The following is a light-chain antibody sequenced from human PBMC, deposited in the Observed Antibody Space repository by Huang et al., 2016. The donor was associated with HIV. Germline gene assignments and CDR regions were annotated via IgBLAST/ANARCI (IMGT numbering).Light chain of an antibody. V-gene: IGKV1-5*03. J-gene: IGKJ1*01. CDR3: QYGET. Sequence: DIQLTQSPSTLSASVGDRLTTTCRASQNISSWLAWYQQKTGKAPKLLIYKLSSLESGVPSRFSGSGSGTKFTLTINSLQPDDIGTYYCQYGETFGQGSKVEVK. CDR1: QNISSW. CDR2: KLS.